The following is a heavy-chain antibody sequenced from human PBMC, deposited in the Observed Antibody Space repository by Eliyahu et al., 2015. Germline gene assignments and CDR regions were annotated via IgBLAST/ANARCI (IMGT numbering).Heavy chain of an antibody. CDR2: MYYSGST. CDR1: GGSISGYY. Sequence: QVQLQESGPGLLKPSETLSLTCIASGGSISGYYWSWIRQRPGQGLEWIGYMYYSGSTNYRPSLKSRVSISLDTSKNQVSLKLSSVTAADTGVYYCARDQGTLRFLEYWGQGTLVTVSS. D-gene: IGHD3-3*01. J-gene: IGHJ4*02. V-gene: IGHV4-59*01. CDR3: ARDQGTLRFLEY.